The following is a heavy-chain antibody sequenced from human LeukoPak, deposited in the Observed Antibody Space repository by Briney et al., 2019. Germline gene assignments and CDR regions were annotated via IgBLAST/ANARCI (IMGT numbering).Heavy chain of an antibody. CDR2: INPSGGST. D-gene: IGHD6-13*01. CDR3: ASQSIAAAGTLYYYYYMDV. V-gene: IGHV1-46*01. J-gene: IGHJ6*03. CDR1: GYTFTSYY. Sequence: ASVKVSCKASGYTFTSYYMHWVRQAPGQGLEWMGIINPSGGSTSYAQKFQGRVTMTRDTSTSTVYMELSSLRSEDTAVYYCASQSIAAAGTLYYYYYMDVWGKGTTVTVSS.